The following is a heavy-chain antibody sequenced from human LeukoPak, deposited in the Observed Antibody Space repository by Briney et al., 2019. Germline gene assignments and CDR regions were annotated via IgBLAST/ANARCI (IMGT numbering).Heavy chain of an antibody. J-gene: IGHJ3*02. Sequence: PGGSLRLSCAASGFTFSNAWMSWVRQAPGKGLEWVGRIKSKTDGGTTDYAAPVKGRFTISRDDSKNTLYLQMNSLKTEDTAVYYCTTAIAEGTEYYYDSSGYRDAFDIWGQGTMVTVSS. CDR3: TTAIAEGTEYYYDSSGYRDAFDI. CDR1: GFTFSNAW. CDR2: IKSKTDGGTT. V-gene: IGHV3-15*01. D-gene: IGHD3-22*01.